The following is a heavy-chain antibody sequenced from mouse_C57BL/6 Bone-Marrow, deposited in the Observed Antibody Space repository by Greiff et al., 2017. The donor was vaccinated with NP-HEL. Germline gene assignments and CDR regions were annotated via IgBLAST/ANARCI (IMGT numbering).Heavy chain of an antibody. J-gene: IGHJ4*01. Sequence: QVQLQQSGPELVKPGASVKISCKASGYTFTDYYINWVKQRPGQGLEWIGWIFPGSGSTYYNEKFKGKATLTVDTYSSTAYMLLNSLTSEDSAVYFCARPGDYYGSSSYARDYWGQGTSVTVSS. V-gene: IGHV1-75*01. CDR2: IFPGSGST. D-gene: IGHD1-1*01. CDR3: ARPGDYYGSSSYARDY. CDR1: GYTFTDYY.